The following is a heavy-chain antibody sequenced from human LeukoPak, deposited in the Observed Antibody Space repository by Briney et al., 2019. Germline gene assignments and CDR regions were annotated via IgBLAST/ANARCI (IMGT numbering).Heavy chain of an antibody. CDR1: GYTFTSYG. Sequence: ASVKVSCKASGYTFTSYGISWVRQAPGQGLEWMGWISAYNGNTNYAQKLQGRVTMTTDTSTSTAYMELSSLRSEDTAVYYCAIDSSGLYYFDYWGQGTLVTVSS. CDR2: ISAYNGNT. V-gene: IGHV1-18*01. D-gene: IGHD3-22*01. J-gene: IGHJ4*02. CDR3: AIDSSGLYYFDY.